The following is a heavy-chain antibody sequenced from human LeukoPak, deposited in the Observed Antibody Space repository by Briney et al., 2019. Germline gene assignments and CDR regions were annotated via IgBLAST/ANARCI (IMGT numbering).Heavy chain of an antibody. CDR3: ARDAVGATDYFDY. CDR1: GFTFSSYS. CDR2: ISSSYI. V-gene: IGHV3-21*01. D-gene: IGHD1-26*01. J-gene: IGHJ4*02. Sequence: GGSLRLSCAASGFTFSSYSMNWVRQAPGKGLEWVSSISSSYIYYADSVKGRFTISRDNAKNSLYLQMNSLRAEDTAVYYCARDAVGATDYFDYWGQGTLVTVSS.